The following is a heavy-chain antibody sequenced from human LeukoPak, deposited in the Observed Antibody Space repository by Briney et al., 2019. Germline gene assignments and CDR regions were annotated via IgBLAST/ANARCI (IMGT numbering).Heavy chain of an antibody. Sequence: GGSLRLSCAASGFTVSSNYMSWVRQAPGKGLEWVSVIYSGGSTYYADSVKGRFTISRDNSKNTLYLQMNSLRAEDTAVYYCAKDTEPGDYYVQIDYWGQGTLVTVSS. V-gene: IGHV3-53*05. J-gene: IGHJ4*02. D-gene: IGHD3-10*02. CDR2: IYSGGST. CDR1: GFTVSSNY. CDR3: AKDTEPGDYYVQIDY.